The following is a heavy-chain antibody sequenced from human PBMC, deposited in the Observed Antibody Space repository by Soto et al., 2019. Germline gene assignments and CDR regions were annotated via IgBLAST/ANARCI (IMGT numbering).Heavy chain of an antibody. CDR2: ISYDGSNK. D-gene: IGHD3-10*01. Sequence: PGGSLRLSCAASGFTFSSYAMHWVRQAPGKGLEWVAVISYDGSNKYYADSVKGRFTISRDNSKNTLYLQMNSLRAEDTAVYYCARDRRYYGSGSYLLDYWGQGTLVTVSS. CDR3: ARDRRYYGSGSYLLDY. V-gene: IGHV3-30-3*01. CDR1: GFTFSSYA. J-gene: IGHJ4*02.